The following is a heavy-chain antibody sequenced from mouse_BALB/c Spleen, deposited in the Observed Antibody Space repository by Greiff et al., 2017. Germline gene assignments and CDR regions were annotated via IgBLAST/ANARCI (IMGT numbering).Heavy chain of an antibody. CDR2: IWAGGST. D-gene: IGHD2-3*01. CDR1: GFSLTSYG. V-gene: IGHV2-9*02. Sequence: VKVVESGPGLVAPSQSLSITCTVSGFSLTSYGVHWVRQPPGKGLEWLGVIWAGGSTNYNSALMSRLSISKDNSKSQVFLKMNSLQTDDTAMYYCARDPGGYYYFDYWGQGTTLTVSS. J-gene: IGHJ2*01. CDR3: ARDPGGYYYFDY.